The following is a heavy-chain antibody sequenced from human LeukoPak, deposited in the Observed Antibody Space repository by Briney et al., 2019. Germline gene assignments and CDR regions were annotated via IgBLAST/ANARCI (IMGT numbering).Heavy chain of an antibody. V-gene: IGHV4-59*11. Sequence: SETLSLTCTVSGGSISSHYWSWIRQPPGKGLEWIGYIYYSGSTNYNPSLKSRVTMSVDTSKNQFSLKLSSVTAADTAVYYCARLVNWGWFDPWGQGTLVTVSS. CDR3: ARLVNWGWFDP. J-gene: IGHJ5*02. CDR1: GGSISSHY. CDR2: IYYSGST. D-gene: IGHD7-27*01.